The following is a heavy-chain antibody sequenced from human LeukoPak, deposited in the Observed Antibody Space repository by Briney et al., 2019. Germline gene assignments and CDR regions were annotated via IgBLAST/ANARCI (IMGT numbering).Heavy chain of an antibody. CDR3: ARDPNGNYVGAFDFQR. Sequence: GGSLRLSCAASGFTFSSYDMTWVRQAPGKGLEWVSSISGAGTYYADSVKGRFTISRDNYKNTLYLQMNSLRADDTAVYYCARDPNGNYVGAFDFQRWGQGTLVIVSS. CDR2: ISGAGT. J-gene: IGHJ1*01. V-gene: IGHV3-23*01. CDR1: GFTFSSYD. D-gene: IGHD1-7*01.